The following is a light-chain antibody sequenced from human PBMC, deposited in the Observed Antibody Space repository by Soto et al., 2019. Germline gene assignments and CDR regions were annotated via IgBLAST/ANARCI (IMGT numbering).Light chain of an antibody. V-gene: IGLV3-1*01. CDR2: QDS. CDR1: QLGDKY. Sequence: YELPQPPPVSVAPGQPASITCSGAQLGDKYACWYQQKPGQSPVLVIYQDSKRPSGIPERFSGSNSGNTATLTISGTQAMDEADYYCQAWDSSTALYVFGTGTKVTVL. J-gene: IGLJ1*01. CDR3: QAWDSSTALYV.